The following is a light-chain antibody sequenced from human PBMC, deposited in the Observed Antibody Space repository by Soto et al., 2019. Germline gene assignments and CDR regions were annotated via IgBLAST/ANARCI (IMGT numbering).Light chain of an antibody. CDR3: QQYDSLPLT. Sequence: DLQMTQSPSSLSASVGDRVTISCQAGQDIINYLSWYQQKPGKAPNLLIYDATNLESGVPSRFSGSGYGTDFALTISSLQPADIGTYYCQQYDSLPLTFGGGTKVEIK. J-gene: IGKJ4*01. CDR2: DAT. V-gene: IGKV1-33*01. CDR1: QDIINY.